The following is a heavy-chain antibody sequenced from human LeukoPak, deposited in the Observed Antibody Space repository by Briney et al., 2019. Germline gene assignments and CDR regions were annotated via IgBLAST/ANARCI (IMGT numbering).Heavy chain of an antibody. V-gene: IGHV3-30*03. CDR3: ATGSSGYLHY. J-gene: IGHJ4*02. CDR1: GFTFSSYG. D-gene: IGHD3-22*01. Sequence: PGGSLRLSCAASGFTFSSYGMHWVRQAPGKGLEWVAVISYDGSNKYYADSVKGRFTISRDNSKNTLYLQMNSLRAEDTAVYYCATGSSGYLHYWGQGTLVTVSS. CDR2: ISYDGSNK.